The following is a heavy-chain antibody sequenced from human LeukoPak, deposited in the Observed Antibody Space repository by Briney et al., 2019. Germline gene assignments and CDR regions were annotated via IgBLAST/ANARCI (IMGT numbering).Heavy chain of an antibody. CDR3: AKDLFWRAAMVENGLDV. J-gene: IGHJ6*04. V-gene: IGHV3-9*01. CDR2: ISWNSGSI. CDR1: GFTFDDYA. D-gene: IGHD5-18*01. Sequence: PGGSLRLSCAASGFTFDDYAMHWVRQAPGKGLEWVSGISWNSGSIGYADSVKGRFTISRDNAKNSLYLQMNSLRAEDTALYYCAKDLFWRAAMVENGLDVWGKGTTVTISS.